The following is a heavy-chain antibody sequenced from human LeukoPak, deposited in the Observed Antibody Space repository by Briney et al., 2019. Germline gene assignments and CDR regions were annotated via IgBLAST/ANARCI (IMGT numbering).Heavy chain of an antibody. Sequence: GASVKVSCKVSGYTLTELSMHLVRQAPGKALEWRGGFDPEDGETIYAQKFQGRVTMTEDTSTDTAYMELSSLRSEDTAVYYCATGKYYDILTGYKGDYYGMDVWGKGTTVTVSS. CDR2: FDPEDGET. V-gene: IGHV1-24*01. CDR3: ATGKYYDILTGYKGDYYGMDV. CDR1: GYTLTELS. J-gene: IGHJ6*04. D-gene: IGHD3-9*01.